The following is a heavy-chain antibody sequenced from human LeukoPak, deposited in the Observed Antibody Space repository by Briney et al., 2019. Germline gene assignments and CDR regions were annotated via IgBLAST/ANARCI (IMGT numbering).Heavy chain of an antibody. D-gene: IGHD1-1*01. CDR3: ARRSTRLGSPH. J-gene: IGHJ4*02. CDR1: GFTFSSYS. V-gene: IGHV3-21*01. CDR2: ISSSSSYI. Sequence: GGSLRLSCATSGFTFSSYSMNWVRQAPGKGLEWVSSISSSSSYIYYADSVKGRFTISRDNAKNSLYLQMNSLRAEDTAVYYCARRSTRLGSPHWGQGTLVTVSS.